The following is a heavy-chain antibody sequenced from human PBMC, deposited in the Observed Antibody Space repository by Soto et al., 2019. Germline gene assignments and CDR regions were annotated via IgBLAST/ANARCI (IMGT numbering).Heavy chain of an antibody. CDR1: GFTFSSYG. CDR3: AKEGLLWFGYYYGMDV. V-gene: IGHV3-30*18. D-gene: IGHD3-10*01. J-gene: IGHJ6*02. CDR2: ISYDGSNK. Sequence: QVQLVESGGGVVQPGRSLRLSCAASGFTFSSYGMHWVRQAPGKGLEWVAVISYDGSNKYYADSVKGRFTISRDNSKNTLYLQMNSLRAEDTAVYYCAKEGLLWFGYYYGMDVWGQVTTVTVSS.